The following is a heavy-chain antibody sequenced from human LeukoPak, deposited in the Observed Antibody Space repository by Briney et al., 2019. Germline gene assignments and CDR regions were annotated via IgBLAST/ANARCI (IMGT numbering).Heavy chain of an antibody. D-gene: IGHD3-10*01. Sequence: ASVKVSCKVSGYTLTELSMHWVRQAPGKGLEWMGGFDPEDGETIYAQKFQGRVTMTTDTSTSTAYMELRSLRSDDTAVYYCARVDAMVRGVIPLIDYWGQGTLVTVSS. J-gene: IGHJ4*02. V-gene: IGHV1-24*01. CDR1: GYTLTELS. CDR2: FDPEDGET. CDR3: ARVDAMVRGVIPLIDY.